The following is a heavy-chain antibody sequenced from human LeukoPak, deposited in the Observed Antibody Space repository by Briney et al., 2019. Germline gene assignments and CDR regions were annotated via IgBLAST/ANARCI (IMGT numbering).Heavy chain of an antibody. D-gene: IGHD2-15*01. CDR3: ARLWSTSCKGGSCPHQPNY. Sequence: PSETLSLTCTVSGGSISTYFWSWIRQPPGKGLEWIGYIYYSGSTNYNPSLKSRVTISLDTSKNQFSLKLSSVTAADTAVYYCARLWSTSCKGGSCPHQPNYWGQGTRVTVPS. V-gene: IGHV4-59*08. CDR2: IYYSGST. CDR1: GGSISTYF. J-gene: IGHJ4*02.